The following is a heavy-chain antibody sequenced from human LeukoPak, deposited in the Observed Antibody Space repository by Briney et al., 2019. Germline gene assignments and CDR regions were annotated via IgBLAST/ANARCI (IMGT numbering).Heavy chain of an antibody. J-gene: IGHJ5*02. CDR2: IYYSGST. D-gene: IGHD3-10*01. V-gene: IGHV4-59*01. CDR1: GGSISSYY. CDR3: ARYITMVRGVIGFDP. Sequence: SETLSLTCTVSGGSISSYYWSWIRQPPGKELEWIGYIYYSGSTNYNPSLKSRVTISVDTSKNQFSLKLSSVTAADTAVYYCARYITMVRGVIGFDPWGQGTLVTVSS.